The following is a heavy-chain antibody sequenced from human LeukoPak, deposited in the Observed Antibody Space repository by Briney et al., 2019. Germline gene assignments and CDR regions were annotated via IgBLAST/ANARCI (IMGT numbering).Heavy chain of an antibody. Sequence: GGSLRLSCAASGFTFSSYAMSWVRQAPGKGLEWVSAISGSGGSTYYADSVKGRFTVSRDNSKNTLYLQMNSLRAEDTAVYYCAKSSSWYNVNYFDYWGQGTLVTVSS. V-gene: IGHV3-23*01. CDR1: GFTFSSYA. CDR2: ISGSGGST. CDR3: AKSSSWYNVNYFDY. J-gene: IGHJ4*02. D-gene: IGHD6-13*01.